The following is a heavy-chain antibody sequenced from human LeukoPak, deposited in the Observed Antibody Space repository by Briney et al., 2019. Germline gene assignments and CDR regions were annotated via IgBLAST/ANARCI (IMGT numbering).Heavy chain of an antibody. V-gene: IGHV1-69*01. D-gene: IGHD3-3*01. CDR1: GGTFSSYA. CDR3: ASGTESGFTIFGVGEYHSEKWYYFDY. Sequence: GSSVKVSCKASGGTFSSYAISWVRQAPGQGLEWMGGIIPIFGTANYAQKFQGRVTITADESTSTAYMELSSLRSEDTAVYYCASGTESGFTIFGVGEYHSEKWYYFDYWGQGTLVTVSS. CDR2: IIPIFGTA. J-gene: IGHJ4*02.